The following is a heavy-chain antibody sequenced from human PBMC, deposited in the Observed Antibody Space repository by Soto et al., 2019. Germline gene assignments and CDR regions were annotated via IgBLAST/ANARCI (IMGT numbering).Heavy chain of an antibody. D-gene: IGHD2-2*03. CDR3: AGAVVGYCSSGSCTADF. V-gene: IGHV5-51*01. J-gene: IGHJ1*01. CDR1: GYSFASYW. CDR2: IFPTDSTT. Sequence: SGESLKISCKGSGYSFASYWIGWVRQMPGKGLEWMGMIFPTDSTTTYSPSFQGQVTISADKSISTGYLQWSSLKASDTAMYYCAGAVVGYCSSGSCTADFWGQGTLVTVSS.